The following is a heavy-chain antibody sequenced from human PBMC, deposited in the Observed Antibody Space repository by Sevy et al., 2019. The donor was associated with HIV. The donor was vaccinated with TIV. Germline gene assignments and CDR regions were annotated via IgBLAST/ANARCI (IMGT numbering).Heavy chain of an antibody. CDR2: INNGGST. Sequence: GGSLRLSCGASGFTFSNYAMSWVRQAPGKGPEWVSGINNGGSTYYADSVEGRFTIYRDDSKKMVFQQMNSRRAEDTAVYYWAAGDTTMITDLDYWGQGALVTVSS. CDR3: AAGDTTMITDLDY. J-gene: IGHJ4*02. CDR1: GFTFSNYA. D-gene: IGHD5-18*01. V-gene: IGHV3-23*01.